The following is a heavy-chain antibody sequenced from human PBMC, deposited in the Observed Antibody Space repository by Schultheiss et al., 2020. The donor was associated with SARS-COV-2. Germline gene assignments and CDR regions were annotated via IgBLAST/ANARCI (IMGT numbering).Heavy chain of an antibody. CDR1: GFTFSSYW. Sequence: GESLKISCAASGFTFSSYWMSWVRQAPGKGLEWVANIKQDGSEKYYVDSVKGRFTISRDNAKNTLYLQMNSLKTEDTAVYYCARHYGDYEMTHDPQYYYYYGMDVWGQGTTVTVSS. D-gene: IGHD4-17*01. V-gene: IGHV3-7*03. CDR3: ARHYGDYEMTHDPQYYYYYGMDV. J-gene: IGHJ6*02. CDR2: IKQDGSEK.